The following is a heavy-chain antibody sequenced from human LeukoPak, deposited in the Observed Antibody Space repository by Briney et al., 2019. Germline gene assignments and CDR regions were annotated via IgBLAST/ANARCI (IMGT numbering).Heavy chain of an antibody. J-gene: IGHJ1*01. V-gene: IGHV4-59*01. CDR1: GGSISSYY. Sequence: SETLSLTCAVSGGSISSYYWSWIRRPPGKGLEWIGHIYYSGSTNYNPSLKSRVTISVDTSKNQFSLKLLSVTAADTAVYYCARGPYSYSGSWHFQHWGQGTLVTVSS. CDR2: IYYSGST. D-gene: IGHD1-26*01. CDR3: ARGPYSYSGSWHFQH.